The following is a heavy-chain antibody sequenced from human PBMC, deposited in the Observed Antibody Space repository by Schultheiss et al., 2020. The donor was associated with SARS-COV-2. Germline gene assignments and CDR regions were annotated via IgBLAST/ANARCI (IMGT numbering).Heavy chain of an antibody. CDR3: AFGYKHGYSGFPYYYGLDV. CDR1: GYTFTGYH. CDR2: VNPNSGDT. V-gene: IGHV1-2*06. J-gene: IGHJ6*02. D-gene: IGHD5-18*01. Sequence: ASVKVSCRASGYTFTGYHMHWVRQAPGQGFEYIGRVNPNSGDTNVAQKFQGRVTLTSDTSITTAYLELSRLRSDDTAVYFCAFGYKHGYSGFPYYYGLDVWGPGTTVTVSS.